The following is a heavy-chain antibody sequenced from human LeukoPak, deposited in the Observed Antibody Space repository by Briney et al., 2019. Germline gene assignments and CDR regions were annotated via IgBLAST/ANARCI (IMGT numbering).Heavy chain of an antibody. Sequence: PGGSLRLSCAASGFTFSSCGFNWVRQAPGKGLEWVSSICPTGTDRYYADSVRGRFTISRDHAKNSMYLQMDSLRDEDTAVYYCATETIGRHYDYWGQGTLLTVSS. V-gene: IGHV3-21*01. CDR3: ATETIGRHYDY. D-gene: IGHD1-14*01. CDR1: GFTFSSCG. CDR2: ICPTGTDR. J-gene: IGHJ4*02.